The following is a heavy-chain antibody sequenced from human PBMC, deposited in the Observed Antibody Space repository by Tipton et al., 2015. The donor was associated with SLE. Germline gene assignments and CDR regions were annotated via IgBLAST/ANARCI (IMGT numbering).Heavy chain of an antibody. CDR3: AKTGGLRAY. CDR1: GGSISSSSYY. J-gene: IGHJ4*02. Sequence: TLSLTCTVSGGSISSSSYYWGWIRQPPGKGLEWIGSINYSGSTYYNPSLKSQVTISVDTSKNQFSLKLSSVTAADTAVYYCAKTGGLRAYWGQGTLVTVSS. CDR2: INYSGST. V-gene: IGHV4-39*01. D-gene: IGHD4-17*01.